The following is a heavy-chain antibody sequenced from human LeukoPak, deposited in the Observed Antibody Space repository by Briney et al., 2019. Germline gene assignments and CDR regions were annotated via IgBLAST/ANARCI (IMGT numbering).Heavy chain of an antibody. CDR3: ASAPKTTAPIGY. J-gene: IGHJ4*02. CDR2: ISSSSSYI. Sequence: GGSLRLSCAASGFTFSSYSMNWVRQAPGKGLEWVSSISSSSSYIYYADSVKGRFTISRDNAKNSLYLQMNSLRAEDTAVYYCASAPKTTAPIGYWGQGTLVTVSS. D-gene: IGHD1-1*01. V-gene: IGHV3-21*01. CDR1: GFTFSSYS.